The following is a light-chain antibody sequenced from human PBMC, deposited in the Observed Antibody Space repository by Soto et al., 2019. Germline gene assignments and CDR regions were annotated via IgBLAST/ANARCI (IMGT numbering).Light chain of an antibody. CDR2: DVI. J-gene: IGLJ2*01. V-gene: IGLV2-11*01. CDR3: GSYADNCYAI. Sequence: QSVLTQPRSVSGSPGQSVTIPCTGTSSDVGAYDHVSWYRQHPGKAPKLILYDVIKRPSGVPGRFSGSKSGNTASLTISGLQAEDEADYYCGSYADNCYAIFGGGTKVTVL. CDR1: SSDVGAYDH.